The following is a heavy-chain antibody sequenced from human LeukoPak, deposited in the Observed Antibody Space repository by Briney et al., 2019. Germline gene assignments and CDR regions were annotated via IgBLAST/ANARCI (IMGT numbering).Heavy chain of an antibody. CDR2: IYYSGST. CDR3: ARGDRREYYFDY. Sequence: PSEALSLTCTVSGYSISSGYYWGWIRQPPGKGLEWIGYIYYSGSTNYNPSLKSRVTISVDTSKNQFSLKLSSVTAADTAVYYCARGDRREYYFDYWGQGTLVTVSS. CDR1: GYSISSGYY. V-gene: IGHV4-61*01. J-gene: IGHJ4*02. D-gene: IGHD3-10*01.